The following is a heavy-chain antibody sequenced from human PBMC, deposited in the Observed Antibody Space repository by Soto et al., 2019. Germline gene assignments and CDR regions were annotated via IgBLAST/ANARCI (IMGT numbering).Heavy chain of an antibody. D-gene: IGHD6-13*01. CDR2: ISGSGITT. CDR1: GFTFSSYA. V-gene: IGHV3-23*01. J-gene: IGHJ4*02. CDR3: AKARGRTWYEDY. Sequence: EVQLLESGGGLVQPGGSLRLSCAASGFTFSSYAMTWVRQAPGKGLEWVSSISGSGITTYYADSVKGRFTISRDSSKNTLYLQMNSLRPEDTAVYYCAKARGRTWYEDYWGQGTLVTVSS.